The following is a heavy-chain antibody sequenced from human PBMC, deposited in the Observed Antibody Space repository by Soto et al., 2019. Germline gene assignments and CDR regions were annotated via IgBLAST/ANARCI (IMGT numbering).Heavy chain of an antibody. J-gene: IGHJ6*02. CDR3: TRDLEDLATIKPYYYGMDV. CDR2: IRSKAYGGTT. D-gene: IGHD5-12*01. V-gene: IGHV3-49*03. Sequence: PGGSLRLSCTASGFTFGDYAMSWFRQAPGKGLEWVGFIRSKAYGGTTEYAASVKGRFTISRDDSKSIAYLQMNSLKTEDTAVYYCTRDLEDLATIKPYYYGMDVWGQGTTVTVSS. CDR1: GFTFGDYA.